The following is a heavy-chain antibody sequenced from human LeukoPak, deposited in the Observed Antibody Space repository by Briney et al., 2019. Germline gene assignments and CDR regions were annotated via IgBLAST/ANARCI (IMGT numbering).Heavy chain of an antibody. V-gene: IGHV4-34*01. CDR2: INHSGST. J-gene: IGHJ4*02. D-gene: IGHD6-19*01. CDR1: GGSFSDYY. Sequence: SETLSLTCAVYGGSFSDYYWSGIRQPPGKGLEWIGEINHSGSTNYNPSLKSRVTISVDTSKNQFSLKLSSVTAADTAVYYCAIVGYSSGFLPGAYYFDYWGQGTLVTVSS. CDR3: AIVGYSSGFLPGAYYFDY.